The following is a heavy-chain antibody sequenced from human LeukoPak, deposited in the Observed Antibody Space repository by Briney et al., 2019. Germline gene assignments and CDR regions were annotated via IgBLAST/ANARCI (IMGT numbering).Heavy chain of an antibody. J-gene: IGHJ5*02. D-gene: IGHD1-26*01. CDR3: ARGNSYHWFDP. CDR1: GSTFSSYG. V-gene: IGHV3-33*01. Sequence: GRSLRLSCAASGSTFSSYGFHWVRQAPGKGLEWVALSAYEGSNEYYADSVRGRFTISRDNSKNTLYLQMNSLRVEDTAVYYCARGNSYHWFDPWGQGTLVTVSS. CDR2: SAYEGSNE.